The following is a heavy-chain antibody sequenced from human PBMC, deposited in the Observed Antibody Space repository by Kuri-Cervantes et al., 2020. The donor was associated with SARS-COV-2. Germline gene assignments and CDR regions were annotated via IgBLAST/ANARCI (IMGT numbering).Heavy chain of an antibody. Sequence: SQTLSLTCAYYGESFSGYYWNWVRQPPGKGLEWIGEVNHSGSTNYNSSLKSRVTISVDTSKNQFSLKLSSVTAADTAVYYCARLEPTMVRIAGDGGGFDYWGQGTLVTVSS. CDR3: ARLEPTMVRIAGDGGGFDY. CDR2: VNHSGST. CDR1: GESFSGYY. V-gene: IGHV4-34*01. D-gene: IGHD3-10*01. J-gene: IGHJ4*02.